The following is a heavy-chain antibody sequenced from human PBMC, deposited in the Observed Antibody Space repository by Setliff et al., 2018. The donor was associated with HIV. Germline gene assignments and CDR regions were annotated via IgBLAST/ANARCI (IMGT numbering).Heavy chain of an antibody. J-gene: IGHJ4*02. Sequence: SETLSLTCTVSGDSISSHSYFWTWIRQPAGKGLEWIGRIYSSGSTNYNPSLKSRVTIAIDPSKNQFSLQLSSVTAADTAVYYCATIVESSGYHGGNYFDFWGRGSLVTVSS. D-gene: IGHD3-22*01. CDR3: ATIVESSGYHGGNYFDF. CDR1: GDSISSHSYF. V-gene: IGHV4-61*02. CDR2: IYSSGST.